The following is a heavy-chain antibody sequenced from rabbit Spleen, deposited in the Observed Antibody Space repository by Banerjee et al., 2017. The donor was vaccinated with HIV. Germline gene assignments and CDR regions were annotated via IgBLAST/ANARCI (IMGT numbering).Heavy chain of an antibody. CDR1: GVSLNDKDV. Sequence: QEHLKESGGGLVKPEGSLTLTCKASGVSLNDKDVMCWVRQAPGKGLEWIACINIVTGKSVYASWAEGRFIMSRTSSTTVTLQMTSLTAADTATYFCARDLVAVIGWNFNLWGQGTLVTVS. J-gene: IGHJ4*01. D-gene: IGHD1-1*01. CDR2: INIVTGKS. CDR3: ARDLVAVIGWNFNL. V-gene: IGHV1S45*01.